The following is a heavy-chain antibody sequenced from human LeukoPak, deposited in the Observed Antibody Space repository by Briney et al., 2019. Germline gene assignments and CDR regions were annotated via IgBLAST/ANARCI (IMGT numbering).Heavy chain of an antibody. CDR1: GFTFSSYG. J-gene: IGHJ5*02. V-gene: IGHV3-30*18. CDR2: ISYDGSNK. Sequence: GGSLRLSCAASGFTFSSYGMHWVRQAPGKGLEWVAVISYDGSNKYYADSVKGRFTISRDNSKNTLYLQMNSLRAEDTAVYYYAKGTRFDPWGQGTLVTVSS. CDR3: AKGTRFDP.